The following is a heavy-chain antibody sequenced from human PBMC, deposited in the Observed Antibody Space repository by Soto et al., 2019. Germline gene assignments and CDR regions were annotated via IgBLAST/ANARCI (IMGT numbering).Heavy chain of an antibody. D-gene: IGHD6-19*01. CDR3: AKAFGVDGWYDAFDI. Sequence: GESLKISCAASGFTFSSYAMSWVRQAPGKGLEWVSAISGSGGSTYYADSVKGRFTISRDNSKNTLYLQMNSLRAEDTAVYYCAKAFGVDGWYDAFDIWGQGTMVTVSS. CDR2: ISGSGGST. CDR1: GFTFSSYA. J-gene: IGHJ3*02. V-gene: IGHV3-23*01.